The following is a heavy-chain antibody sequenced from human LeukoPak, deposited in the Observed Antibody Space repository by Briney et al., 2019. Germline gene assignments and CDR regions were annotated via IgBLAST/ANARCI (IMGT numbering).Heavy chain of an antibody. Sequence: GGSLRLSCAASGFTFSNFWMNWVRQAPGKGLEWVANINPDGSGKSYVDSVKGRFDISRDNAENLLFLHMNSLRVDDTAVYICAGWGSGNYWGQGTLVTVSS. D-gene: IGHD7-27*01. V-gene: IGHV3-7*03. J-gene: IGHJ4*02. CDR3: AGWGSGNY. CDR1: GFTFSNFW. CDR2: INPDGSGK.